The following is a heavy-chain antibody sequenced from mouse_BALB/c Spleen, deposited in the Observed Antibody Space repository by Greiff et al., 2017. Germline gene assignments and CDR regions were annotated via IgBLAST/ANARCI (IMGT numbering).Heavy chain of an antibody. Sequence: EVKLQESGGGLVQPGGSLRLSCATSGFTFTDYYMSWVRQPPGKALEWLGFIRNKANGYTTEYSASVKGRFTISRDNSQSILYLQMNTLRAEDSATYYCARDYGYEAYWGQGTLVTVSA. CDR3: ARDYGYEAY. CDR2: IRNKANGYTT. J-gene: IGHJ3*01. V-gene: IGHV7-3*02. D-gene: IGHD1-2*01. CDR1: GFTFTDYY.